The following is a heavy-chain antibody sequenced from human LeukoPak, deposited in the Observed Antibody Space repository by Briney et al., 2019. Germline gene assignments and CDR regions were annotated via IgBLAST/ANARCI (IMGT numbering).Heavy chain of an antibody. D-gene: IGHD6-19*01. Sequence: SETLSLTCTVSGGSISSFTYYWGWIRQPPGKGLEWIGTIYYTGSTSYNPSLKSRVTISVDTSKNQFSLKLSSVTAADTAVYHCARAWPVAGAGFLKDNWFDPWGQGTLVTVSA. V-gene: IGHV4-39*01. CDR3: ARAWPVAGAGFLKDNWFDP. CDR1: GGSISSFTYY. J-gene: IGHJ5*02. CDR2: IYYTGST.